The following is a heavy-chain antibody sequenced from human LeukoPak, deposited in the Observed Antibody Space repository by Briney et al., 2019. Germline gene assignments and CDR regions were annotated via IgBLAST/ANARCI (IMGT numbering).Heavy chain of an antibody. Sequence: SETLSLTCAVYGGSFSGYYWSWIRQPPGKGLEWIGEINHSGSTNYNPSLKSRVTISVDTSKNQFSLKLSSVTAADTAVYYWARDSRIGRGNYWGQGTLVTVSS. V-gene: IGHV4-34*01. D-gene: IGHD1-26*01. CDR1: GGSFSGYY. CDR3: ARDSRIGRGNY. CDR2: INHSGST. J-gene: IGHJ4*02.